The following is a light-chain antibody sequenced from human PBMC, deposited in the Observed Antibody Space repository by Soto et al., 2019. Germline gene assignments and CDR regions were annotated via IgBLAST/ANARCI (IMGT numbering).Light chain of an antibody. CDR1: TSNIGSNS. CDR3: AAWDDSLTGPV. Sequence: QSALTQPPSASGTPGQRVTIPCSGSTSNIGSNSVCWYQQLPGTAPKLLIYRNDQRPSGVPDRFSGSKSGTSASLAISGLRSEDEAEYYCAAWDDSLTGPVFGGGTKLTVL. CDR2: RND. V-gene: IGLV1-47*01. J-gene: IGLJ2*01.